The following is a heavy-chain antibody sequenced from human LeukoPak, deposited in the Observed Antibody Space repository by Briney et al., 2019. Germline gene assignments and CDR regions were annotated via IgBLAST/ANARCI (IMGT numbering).Heavy chain of an antibody. Sequence: ASVKVSCEASGYTFTSYYMHWVRRAPGQGLEWMGIINPSGGSTSYAQKFQGRVTMTRDTSTSTVYMELSSLRSEDTAVYYCAREGAVAGTDFDYWGQGTLVTVSS. CDR3: AREGAVAGTDFDY. D-gene: IGHD6-19*01. CDR1: GYTFTSYY. CDR2: INPSGGST. J-gene: IGHJ4*02. V-gene: IGHV1-46*01.